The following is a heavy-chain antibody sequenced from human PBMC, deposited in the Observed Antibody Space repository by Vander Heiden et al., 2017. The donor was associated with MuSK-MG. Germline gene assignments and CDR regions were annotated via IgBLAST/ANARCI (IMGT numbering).Heavy chain of an antibody. J-gene: IGHJ5*02. Sequence: QVQLQESGPGLVTPSETLSLTCTVSGGSISSYYWSWIRKPPGKGLEWIGYIYYSGSTNYNPSLKSRVTISVDTSKNQFSLKLSSVTAADTAVYYCARATRYYDYVWGSYRLNWFDPWGQGTLVTVSS. CDR2: IYYSGST. V-gene: IGHV4-59*01. D-gene: IGHD3-16*02. CDR1: GGSISSYY. CDR3: ARATRYYDYVWGSYRLNWFDP.